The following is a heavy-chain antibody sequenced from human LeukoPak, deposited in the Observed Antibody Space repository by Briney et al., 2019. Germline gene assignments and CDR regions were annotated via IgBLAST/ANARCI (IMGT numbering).Heavy chain of an antibody. CDR3: ARVWDSSGYYHRWYYFDY. D-gene: IGHD3-22*01. Sequence: GGSLRLSCAASGFTFSSYGMHWVRQAPGKGLEWVAFIRYDGSNKYYADSVKGRFTISRDNAKNSLYLQMNSLRAEDTAVYYCARVWDSSGYYHRWYYFDYWGQGTLVTVSS. CDR2: IRYDGSNK. V-gene: IGHV3-30*02. CDR1: GFTFSSYG. J-gene: IGHJ4*02.